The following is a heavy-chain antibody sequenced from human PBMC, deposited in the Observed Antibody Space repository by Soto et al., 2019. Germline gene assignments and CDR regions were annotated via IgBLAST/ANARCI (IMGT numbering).Heavy chain of an antibody. V-gene: IGHV1-69*01. Sequence: QVQLVQSGAEVKKPGSSVKVSCTASGDTFRKYAISWVRQAPGQGLEWMGGITPLTRTTNSAKKFQGRVTITANELTATVYMELSNLRSEDTAVYYCSREVHERIAPGFRTANWFDPWGQGTLVTVSS. CDR1: GDTFRKYA. CDR2: ITPLTRTT. J-gene: IGHJ5*02. D-gene: IGHD1-1*01. CDR3: SREVHERIAPGFRTANWFDP.